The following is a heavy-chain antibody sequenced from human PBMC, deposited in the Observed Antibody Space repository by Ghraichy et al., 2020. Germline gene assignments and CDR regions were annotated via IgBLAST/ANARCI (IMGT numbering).Heavy chain of an antibody. V-gene: IGHV3-48*02. CDR3: ARGRSGNYVDY. CDR1: GFSFSTSF. Sequence: GGSLRLSCTASGFSFSTSFMDWVRQAPGKELEWISFIDSTGTSIHYADSVKGRFSISRDNVKNSLFLQISGLRDEDTAGYYCARGRSGNYVDYWGQGTPVTVS. D-gene: IGHD1-26*01. CDR2: IDSTGTSI. J-gene: IGHJ4*02.